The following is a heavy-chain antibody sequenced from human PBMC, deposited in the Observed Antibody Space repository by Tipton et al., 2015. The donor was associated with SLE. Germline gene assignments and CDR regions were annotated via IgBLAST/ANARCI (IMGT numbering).Heavy chain of an antibody. CDR2: IYHSGST. V-gene: IGHV4-39*01. CDR1: GGSISSSNYY. Sequence: TLSLTCAVSGGSISSSNYYWGWIRQPPGKGLEWIGNIYHSGSTYYNPSLKSRVTISVDTSRNQFSLKLSSVTAADTAVYYCARHDYDDNGYYMQYFDYWGQGTLVTVSS. D-gene: IGHD3-22*01. J-gene: IGHJ4*02. CDR3: ARHDYDDNGYYMQYFDY.